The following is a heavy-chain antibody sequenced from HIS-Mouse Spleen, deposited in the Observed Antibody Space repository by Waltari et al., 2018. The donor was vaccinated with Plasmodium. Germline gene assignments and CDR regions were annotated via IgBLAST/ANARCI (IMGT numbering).Heavy chain of an antibody. J-gene: IGHJ2*01. CDR2: INHSGST. D-gene: IGHD3-10*01. V-gene: IGHV4-34*01. CDR3: ARGRVLGTSSGYFDL. Sequence: QVQLQQWGAGLLKPSETLSLTCAVYGGSFSGYYWSWIRQPPGKGLGGIGEINHSGSTNYNPSLKSRVTIAVDTSKNQFSLKLSAVTAADTAVYYCARGRVLGTSSGYFDLWGRGTLVTVSS. CDR1: GGSFSGYY.